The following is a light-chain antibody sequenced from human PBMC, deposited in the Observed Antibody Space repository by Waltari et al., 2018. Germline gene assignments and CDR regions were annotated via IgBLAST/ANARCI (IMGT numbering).Light chain of an antibody. V-gene: IGLV2-11*01. J-gene: IGLJ3*02. CDR2: EVN. CDR1: SSDVGVYNY. Sequence: QSALTQPRSVSGSPGQSVTISCTGSSSDVGVYNYVSWYQQHPGKAPQLLIYEVNKRPSGVPDRSSGTNSGNTASVTISGLQAEDEAEYYCCSYAGSYTWVFGGGTKLTVL. CDR3: CSYAGSYTWV.